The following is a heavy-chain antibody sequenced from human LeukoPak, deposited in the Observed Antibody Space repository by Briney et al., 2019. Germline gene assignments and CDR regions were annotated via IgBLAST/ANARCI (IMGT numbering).Heavy chain of an antibody. D-gene: IGHD3-3*01. J-gene: IGHJ2*01. Sequence: SETLSLTCTVSGGSISSYCWSWIRQPPGKGLEWIGYIYYSGSTYYNPSLKSRVTISVDTSKNQFSLKLSSVTAADTAVYYCARDPEIWSGYYRSWYFDLWGRGTLVTVSS. CDR3: ARDPEIWSGYYRSWYFDL. CDR2: IYYSGST. CDR1: GGSISSYC. V-gene: IGHV4-30-4*08.